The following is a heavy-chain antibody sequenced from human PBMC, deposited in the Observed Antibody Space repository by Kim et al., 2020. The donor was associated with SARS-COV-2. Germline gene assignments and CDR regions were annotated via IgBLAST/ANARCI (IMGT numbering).Heavy chain of an antibody. D-gene: IGHD5-12*01. CDR2: ST. Sequence: STYYNPALKSRVTISVDTSKNQFSLKLSSVTAADTAVYYCAREAAGWLQPWGQGTLVTVSS. CDR3: AREAAGWLQP. V-gene: IGHV4-31*02. J-gene: IGHJ5*02.